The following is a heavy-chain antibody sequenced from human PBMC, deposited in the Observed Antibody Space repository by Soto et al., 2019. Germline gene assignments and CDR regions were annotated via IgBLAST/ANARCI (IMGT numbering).Heavy chain of an antibody. CDR3: AKAHSGYVWGRYYFDY. CDR1: GFTVSSYA. Sequence: EVQLLESGGGLVQPGGSLRLSCAASGFTVSSYAMSWVRQAPGKGLEWVSGISGSGGSTYYADSVKGRFTIYRDNSKNTLYLQMNSLRAEDTAVYYCAKAHSGYVWGRYYFDYWGQGTLVTVSS. V-gene: IGHV3-23*01. J-gene: IGHJ4*02. D-gene: IGHD5-12*01. CDR2: ISGSGGST.